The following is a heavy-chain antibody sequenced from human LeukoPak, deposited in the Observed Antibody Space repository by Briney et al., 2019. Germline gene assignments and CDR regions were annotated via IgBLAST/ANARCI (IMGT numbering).Heavy chain of an antibody. CDR3: ARIKPQPGWFDP. CDR2: ISAYNGNT. CDR1: GYTFTSYG. V-gene: IGHV1-18*01. Sequence: ASVKVSCKASGYTFTSYGISWVRQAPGQGREWMGWISAYNGNTNYAQKLQGRVTMTTDTSTSTAYMELRSLRSDDTAVYYCARIKPQPGWFDPWGQGTLVTVSS. J-gene: IGHJ5*02. D-gene: IGHD1-14*01.